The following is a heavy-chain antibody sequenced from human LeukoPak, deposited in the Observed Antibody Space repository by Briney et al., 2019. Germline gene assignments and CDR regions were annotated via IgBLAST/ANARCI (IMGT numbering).Heavy chain of an antibody. V-gene: IGHV3-23*01. CDR2: ITGSGAST. J-gene: IGHJ6*02. CDR1: GFSLSTYA. Sequence: PGGSLRLSCAASGFSLSTYAMIWVRQAPGKGLEWVSSITGSGASTYYGDSVKGRFTISRDNSKNTLYLQMNRLRAEDTAVYYCAKDGGGSLEWLPPMDVWGQGTTVTVSS. D-gene: IGHD3-3*01. CDR3: AKDGGGSLEWLPPMDV.